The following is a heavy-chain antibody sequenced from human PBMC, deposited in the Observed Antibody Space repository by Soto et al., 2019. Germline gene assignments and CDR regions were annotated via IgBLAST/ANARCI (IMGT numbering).Heavy chain of an antibody. CDR2: IIPIFGTA. V-gene: IGHV1-69*12. CDR1: GGTFSSYA. D-gene: IGHD4-17*01. Sequence: QVQLVQSGAEVKKPGSSVKVSCKASGGTFSSYAISWVRQAPGQGLEWMGGIIPIFGTANYAQKFQGRVTITADESTSTAYMELSSLRYEDTAVYYCAGAAAYGDYYYCYGMDVWGQGTTVTVSS. J-gene: IGHJ6*02. CDR3: AGAAAYGDYYYCYGMDV.